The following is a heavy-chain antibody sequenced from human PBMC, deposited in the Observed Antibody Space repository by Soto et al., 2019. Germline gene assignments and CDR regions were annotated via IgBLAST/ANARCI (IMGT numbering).Heavy chain of an antibody. D-gene: IGHD6-19*01. V-gene: IGHV4-30-4*01. J-gene: IGHJ4*02. Sequence: QVQLQESGPGLVKPSQTLSLTCTVSGGSISSGDYYWSWIRQPPGKGLEWIGYIYYSGSTYYNPSLKSRVTLSAATSKNQVSLKLMFVTAADTAVYYCARANRLAGLGCYFDYWGQGTLVTVSS. CDR1: GGSISSGDYY. CDR2: IYYSGST. CDR3: ARANRLAGLGCYFDY.